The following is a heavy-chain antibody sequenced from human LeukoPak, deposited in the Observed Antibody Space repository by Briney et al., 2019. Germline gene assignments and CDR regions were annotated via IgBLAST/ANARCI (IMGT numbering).Heavy chain of an antibody. D-gene: IGHD2-21*02. V-gene: IGHV3-30*18. Sequence: GRSLRLSCAASGFSFSTCGMHWVRQGPGMGLDWVAVISYDGINKYYADSVKGRFTISRDNSENTLSLQMNSLRAEDTAVYYCAKELYIVVVTAVYAFDIWGQGTMVTVSS. CDR3: AKELYIVVVTAVYAFDI. CDR1: GFSFSTCG. J-gene: IGHJ3*02. CDR2: ISYDGINK.